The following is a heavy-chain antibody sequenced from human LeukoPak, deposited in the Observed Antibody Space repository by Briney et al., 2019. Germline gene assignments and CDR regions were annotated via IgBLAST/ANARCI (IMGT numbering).Heavy chain of an antibody. CDR1: GFTFSSYA. CDR3: ARDRSIVVVVDATKGYYFDY. J-gene: IGHJ4*02. CDR2: ISYDGSNK. V-gene: IGHV3-30*04. D-gene: IGHD2-15*01. Sequence: GGSLRLSCAASGFTFSSYAMHWVRQAPGKGLEWVAVISYDGSNKYYADSVKGRFTISRDNSKNTLYLQMNGLRAEDTAVYYCARDRSIVVVVDATKGYYFDYWGQGTLVTVSS.